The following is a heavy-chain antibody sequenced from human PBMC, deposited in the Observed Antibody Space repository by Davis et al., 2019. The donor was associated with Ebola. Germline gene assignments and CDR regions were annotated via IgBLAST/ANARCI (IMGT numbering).Heavy chain of an antibody. CDR3: ARVGGVVVVAATLRSYYGMDV. J-gene: IGHJ6*02. CDR1: GYTFTSYY. V-gene: IGHV1-46*01. CDR2: INPSGGST. D-gene: IGHD2-15*01. Sequence: AASVKVSCKASGYTFTSYYMHWVRQAPGRGLEWMGIINPSGGSTSYAQKFQGRVTMTRDTSTSTVYMELSSLRSEDTAVYYCARVGGVVVVAATLRSYYGMDVWGQGTTVTVSS.